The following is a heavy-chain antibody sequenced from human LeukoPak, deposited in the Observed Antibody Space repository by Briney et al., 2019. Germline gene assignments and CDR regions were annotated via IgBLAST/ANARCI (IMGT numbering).Heavy chain of an antibody. CDR1: GFTFRRYW. Sequence: GGSLRLSCAASGFTFRRYWMHWLRQAPGKGLVWVSRISTDGSSTTYADSVKGRVTISRDNGRNTLYLQMYSLRAEDTAVYYCASYLTSIPSGMDVWGQGTTVTVSS. V-gene: IGHV3-74*01. CDR2: ISTDGSST. CDR3: ASYLTSIPSGMDV. J-gene: IGHJ6*02. D-gene: IGHD2/OR15-2a*01.